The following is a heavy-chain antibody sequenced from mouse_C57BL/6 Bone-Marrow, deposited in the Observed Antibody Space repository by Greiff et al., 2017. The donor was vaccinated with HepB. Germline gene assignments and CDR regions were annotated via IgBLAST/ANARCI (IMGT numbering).Heavy chain of an antibody. Sequence: EVNLVESGGGLVKPGGSLKLSCAASGFTFSSYAMSWVRQTPEKRLEWVATISDGGSYTYYPDNVKGRFTISRDNAKNNLYLQMSHLKSEDTAMYYCARDWKDYAMDYWGQGTSVTVSS. CDR3: ARDWKDYAMDY. CDR1: GFTFSSYA. V-gene: IGHV5-4*01. J-gene: IGHJ4*01. CDR2: ISDGGSYT.